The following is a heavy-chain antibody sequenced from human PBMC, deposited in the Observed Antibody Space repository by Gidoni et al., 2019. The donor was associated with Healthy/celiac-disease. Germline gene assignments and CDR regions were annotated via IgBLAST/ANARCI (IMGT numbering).Heavy chain of an antibody. CDR1: GFTFSSYS. CDR3: ARAVGVGWYPLVLQH. Sequence: EVQLVESGGGLVKPGGSLRLSCAASGFTFSSYSMNWVRQAPGKGLEWVSSISSSSSYIYYADSVKGRFTISRDNAKNSLYLQMNSLRAEDTAVYYCARAVGVGWYPLVLQHWGQGTLVTVSS. D-gene: IGHD6-19*01. J-gene: IGHJ1*01. V-gene: IGHV3-21*01. CDR2: ISSSSSYI.